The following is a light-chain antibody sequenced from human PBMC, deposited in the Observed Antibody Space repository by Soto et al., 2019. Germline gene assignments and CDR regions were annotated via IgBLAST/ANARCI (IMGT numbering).Light chain of an antibody. Sequence: QSALTQPASVSGSPGQSITISCTGTSSDVGSYNLVSWYQQHPAKAPKLMIYEGSKRPSGVSNRFSGSKSGNTASLTVSGLQAEDEADYYCCSYAGTSVVHVFGSGTKVTVL. J-gene: IGLJ1*01. CDR1: SSDVGSYNL. CDR2: EGS. V-gene: IGLV2-23*01. CDR3: CSYAGTSVVHV.